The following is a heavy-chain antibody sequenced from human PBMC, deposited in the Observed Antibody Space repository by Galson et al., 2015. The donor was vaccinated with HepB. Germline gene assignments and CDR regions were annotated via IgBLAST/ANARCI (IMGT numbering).Heavy chain of an antibody. V-gene: IGHV3-7*03. CDR3: ARVGWGIAVAVGY. CDR1: GFTFSTYW. J-gene: IGHJ4*02. D-gene: IGHD6-13*01. CDR2: IKQDGSEK. Sequence: SLRLSCAASGFTFSTYWMTWVRQAPGKGLEWVANIKQDGSEKYYVDSVKGRFTISRDNAKNSLYLQMNSLRTEDTAVYYCARVGWGIAVAVGYWGQGTLVTVSS.